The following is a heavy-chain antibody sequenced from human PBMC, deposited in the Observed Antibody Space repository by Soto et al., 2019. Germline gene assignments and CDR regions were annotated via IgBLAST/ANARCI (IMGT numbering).Heavy chain of an antibody. D-gene: IGHD6-13*01. V-gene: IGHV4-30-4*01. CDR2: IYYSGST. Sequence: TLSLTCTVSGGSISSGDYYWSWIRQPPGKGLEWIGYIYYSGSTYYNPSLKSRVTISVDTSKNQFSLKLSSVTAADTAVYYCARASGYSSSWDFDYWGQGTLVTVSS. J-gene: IGHJ4*02. CDR3: ARASGYSSSWDFDY. CDR1: GGSISSGDYY.